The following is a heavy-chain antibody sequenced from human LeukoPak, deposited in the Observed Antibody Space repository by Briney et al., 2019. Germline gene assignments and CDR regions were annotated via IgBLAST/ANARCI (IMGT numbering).Heavy chain of an antibody. D-gene: IGHD1-26*01. J-gene: IGHJ4*02. Sequence: PGGSLRLSCAASGFTFSSYAMHWVRQAPGKGLEWVSAISGSGDRTHYADSVKGRFTISRDNSKNTLYLQINSLRAEDTAVYYCAKPSSGNYPPTGYWGQGTLVTVSS. CDR2: ISGSGDRT. V-gene: IGHV3-23*01. CDR1: GFTFSSYA. CDR3: AKPSSGNYPPTGY.